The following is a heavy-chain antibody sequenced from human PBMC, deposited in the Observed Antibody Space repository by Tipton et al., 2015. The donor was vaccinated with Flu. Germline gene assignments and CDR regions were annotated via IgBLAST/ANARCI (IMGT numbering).Heavy chain of an antibody. J-gene: IGHJ4*02. D-gene: IGHD3-3*01. CDR2: IYPSGTT. V-gene: IGHV4-39*01. CDR1: SGSIRSTNYF. Sequence: TLSLTCTVSSGSIRSTNYFCAWIRQPPGKRLELIGSIYPSGTTYYNPSLKSRVAISVDTSKNQFSLNLTSVTVADTAVYYCARRSSPFGVVQYWGQGTLVTVSS. CDR3: ARRSSPFGVVQY.